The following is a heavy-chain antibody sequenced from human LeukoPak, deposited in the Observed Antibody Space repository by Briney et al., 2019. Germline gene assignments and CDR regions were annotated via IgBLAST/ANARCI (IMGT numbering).Heavy chain of an antibody. CDR3: ASENRRGYFDY. J-gene: IGHJ4*02. Sequence: ASETLSLTCTVSGGSISSYYWSWIRQPPGKGLEWIGYIYYSGSTNYDPSLKSRVTISVDTSKNQFSLKLSSVTAADTAVYYCASENRRGYFDYWGQGTLVTVSS. D-gene: IGHD1-14*01. CDR1: GGSISSYY. CDR2: IYYSGST. V-gene: IGHV4-59*01.